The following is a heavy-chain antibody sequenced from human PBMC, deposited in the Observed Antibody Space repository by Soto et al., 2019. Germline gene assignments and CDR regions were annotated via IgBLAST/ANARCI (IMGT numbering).Heavy chain of an antibody. V-gene: IGHV4-34*01. CDR1: GGSFSGYY. CDR2: INHSGST. CDR3: ARARGYCSSTSCYYYYGMDV. J-gene: IGHJ6*02. D-gene: IGHD2-2*01. Sequence: SETLSLTCAVYGGSFSGYYWSWIRQPPGKGLEWIGEINHSGSTNYNPSLKSRVTISVDTSKNQFSLKLSSVTAADTAVYYCARARGYCSSTSCYYYYGMDVWGQGTTVTVPS.